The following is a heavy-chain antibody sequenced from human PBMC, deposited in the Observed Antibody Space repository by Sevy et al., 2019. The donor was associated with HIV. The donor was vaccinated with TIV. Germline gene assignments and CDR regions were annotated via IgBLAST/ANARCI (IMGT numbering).Heavy chain of an antibody. Sequence: GGSLRLSCAASGFTFDDYAMHWVRQAPGKGLEWVSGIGWNSALIAYADSVMGRFTISRDNAKNSLYLQMNSLRAEDTALYYCVKDMDPRYVYYYIDVWGKGTTVTVSS. D-gene: IGHD5-12*01. CDR3: VKDMDPRYVYYYIDV. CDR1: GFTFDDYA. J-gene: IGHJ6*03. CDR2: IGWNSALI. V-gene: IGHV3-9*01.